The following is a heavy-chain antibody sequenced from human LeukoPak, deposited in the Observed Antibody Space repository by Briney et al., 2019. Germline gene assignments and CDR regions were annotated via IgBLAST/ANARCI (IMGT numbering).Heavy chain of an antibody. D-gene: IGHD6-19*01. CDR2: IYYSGST. V-gene: IGHV4-39*01. J-gene: IGHJ4*02. CDR3: ARHVEIAVAGPIDY. CDR1: GGSISSSRDY. Sequence: SETLSLTCTVSGGSISSSRDYWGWIRQPPGKGLEWIGSIYYSGSTYYNPSLKSRVTISVDTSKHQFSLKPSSVTAADTAVYYCARHVEIAVAGPIDYWGQGTLVTVSS.